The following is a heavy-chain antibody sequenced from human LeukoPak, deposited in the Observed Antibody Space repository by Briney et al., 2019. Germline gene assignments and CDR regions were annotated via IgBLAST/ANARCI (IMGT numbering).Heavy chain of an antibody. CDR2: ISSSSSYI. V-gene: IGHV3-21*01. CDR1: GFTFSSYS. J-gene: IGHJ4*02. CDR3: ARGGSRQPFDY. D-gene: IGHD1-26*01. Sequence: GGSLRLSCAASGFTFSSYSMNWVRQAPGKGLEWVSSISSSSSYIYYADSVKGRFTISRDNAKNALYLQMSSLRAEDTAVYYCARGGSRQPFDYWGQGTLVTVSS.